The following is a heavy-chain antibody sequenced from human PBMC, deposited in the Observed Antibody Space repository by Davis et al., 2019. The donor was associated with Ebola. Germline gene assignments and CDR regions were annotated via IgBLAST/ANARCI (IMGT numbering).Heavy chain of an antibody. CDR2: IYSGGST. V-gene: IGHV3-53*01. CDR1: GFTVSSNY. CDR3: ASTYWGYCSGGSCYFDY. D-gene: IGHD2-15*01. Sequence: GGSLRLSCAASGFTVSSNYMSWVRQAPGKGLEWVSVIYSGGSTYYADSVKGRFTISRDNSKNTLYLQMNSLRAEDTAVYYCASTYWGYCSGGSCYFDYWGQGTLVTVSS. J-gene: IGHJ4*02.